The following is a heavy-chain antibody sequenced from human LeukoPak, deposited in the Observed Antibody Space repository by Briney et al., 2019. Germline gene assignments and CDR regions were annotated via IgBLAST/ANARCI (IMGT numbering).Heavy chain of an antibody. CDR1: GSSISSGGYY. CDR3: ARGLTVVPAAIHVNWFDP. Sequence: PLETLSLTCTVSGSSISSGGYYWSWIRQHPGKGLEWIGYIYYSGSTYYNPSLKSRVTISVDTSKNQFSLKLSSVTAADTAVYYCARGLTVVPAAIHVNWFDPWGQGTLVTVSS. J-gene: IGHJ5*02. CDR2: IYYSGST. D-gene: IGHD2-2*01. V-gene: IGHV4-31*03.